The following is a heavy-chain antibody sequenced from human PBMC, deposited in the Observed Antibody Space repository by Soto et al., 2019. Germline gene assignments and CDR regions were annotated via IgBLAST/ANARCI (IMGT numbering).Heavy chain of an antibody. CDR1: GFSLSTSGVG. CDR3: ALRALSLEWSPTDAFDI. J-gene: IGHJ3*02. CDR2: IYWDDDK. Sequence: SGPTLVNPTQTLTLTCTFSGFSLSTSGVGVGWIRQPPGKALEWLALIYWDDDKRYSPSLKSRLTITKDTSKNQVVLTMTNMDPVDTATYYCALRALSLEWSPTDAFDIWGQGTMVTVSS. D-gene: IGHD3-3*01. V-gene: IGHV2-5*02.